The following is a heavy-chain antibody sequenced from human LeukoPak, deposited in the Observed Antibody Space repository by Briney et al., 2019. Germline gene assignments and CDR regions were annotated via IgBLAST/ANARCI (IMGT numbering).Heavy chain of an antibody. CDR3: ARDRGADRFDH. V-gene: IGHV3-7*01. CDR2: IKQDGRAA. J-gene: IGHJ4*02. CDR1: GFTFSNYW. Sequence: PGGSLRLSCAASGFTFSNYWMSWVRQAPGKGLEWVANIKQDGRAAYYVDSVTGRFTISRDNAKNSLSLQMDSLRGEDTAVYYCARDRGADRFDHWGQGTLVAVPS. D-gene: IGHD1-14*01.